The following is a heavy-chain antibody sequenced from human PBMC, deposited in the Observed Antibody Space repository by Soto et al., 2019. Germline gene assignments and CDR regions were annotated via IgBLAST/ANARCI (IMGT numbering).Heavy chain of an antibody. CDR1: GYMFISYG. CDR3: VRDLDGSGSYYTDY. Sequence: GASVKVSCKASGYMFISYGINWVRQAPGQGLEWMGWIRPYNGDKKYAQNLQGRVTMTTDTSTSTAYMEMRSLRSDDTAVYYCVRDLDGSGSYYTDYWGPGTLVTVSS. V-gene: IGHV1-18*01. D-gene: IGHD3-10*01. CDR2: IRPYNGDK. J-gene: IGHJ4*02.